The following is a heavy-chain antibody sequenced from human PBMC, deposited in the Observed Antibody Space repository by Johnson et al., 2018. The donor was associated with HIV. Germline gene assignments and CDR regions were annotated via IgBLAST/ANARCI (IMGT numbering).Heavy chain of an antibody. J-gene: IGHJ3*02. CDR1: GFTFSRHG. V-gene: IGHV3-30*02. CDR2: IRYDGSNK. Sequence: VQLVESGGGVVQPGRSLRLSCAASGFTFSRHGMHWGRQAPGKGLEWVAFIRYDGSNKYYADSVKGRFTISRDNSKNTLYLQMNSLRAEDTAMYYCASSFTANIWGQGTMVTVSS. D-gene: IGHD5-18*01. CDR3: ASSFTANI.